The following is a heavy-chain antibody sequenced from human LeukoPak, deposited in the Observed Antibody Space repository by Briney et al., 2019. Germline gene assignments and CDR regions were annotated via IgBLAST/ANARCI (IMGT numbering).Heavy chain of an antibody. V-gene: IGHV3-21*01. D-gene: IGHD2-8*01. CDR3: ARYSNPMLKYFQH. CDR1: GFTFDDYD. CDR2: ISSSSSYI. Sequence: GGSLRLSCAASGFTFDDYDMSWVRQAPGKGLEWVSSISSSSSYIYYADSVKGRFTISRDKAKNSLYLQMNSLRAEDTAVYYCARYSNPMLKYFQHWGQGTLVTVSS. J-gene: IGHJ1*01.